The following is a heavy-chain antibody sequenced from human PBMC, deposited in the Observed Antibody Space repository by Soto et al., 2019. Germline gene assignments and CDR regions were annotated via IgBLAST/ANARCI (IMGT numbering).Heavy chain of an antibody. CDR3: ATVTYYYDSSGYLNWFDP. CDR1: GYTLTELS. D-gene: IGHD3-22*01. Sequence: ASVKVSCKVSGYTLTELSMHWVRQAPGKGLEWMGGFDPEDGETIYAQKFQGRVTMTEDTSTDTAYMELSSLRSEDTAVYYCATVTYYYDSSGYLNWFDPWGQGTLVTVSS. J-gene: IGHJ5*02. CDR2: FDPEDGET. V-gene: IGHV1-24*01.